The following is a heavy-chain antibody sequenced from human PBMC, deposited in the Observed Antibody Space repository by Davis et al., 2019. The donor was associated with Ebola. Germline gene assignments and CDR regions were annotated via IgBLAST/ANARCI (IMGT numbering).Heavy chain of an antibody. Sequence: ASVKVSCKASGYIFTTYAIHWVRQAPGQRLEWMGWINAGNGDTKSSQKFQGRVTITRDTSASTAYMELRSLRSDDTAVYYCARSVTMVQGSGWFDPWGQGTLVTVSS. CDR2: INAGNGDT. CDR1: GYIFTTYA. V-gene: IGHV1-3*01. CDR3: ARSVTMVQGSGWFDP. D-gene: IGHD3-10*01. J-gene: IGHJ5*02.